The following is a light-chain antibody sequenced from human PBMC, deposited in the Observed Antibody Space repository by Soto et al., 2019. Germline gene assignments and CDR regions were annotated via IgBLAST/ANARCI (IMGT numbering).Light chain of an antibody. Sequence: QSALTQPASVSGSPGQSITISCTGTSSDVGGYNYVSWYQQHPGKVPRLMIYDVSTRPSGVSNRFSGSKSGNTASLTISGLQAEDEADYYCSSYTSSNTPIFGGGTQLTVL. V-gene: IGLV2-14*03. J-gene: IGLJ2*01. CDR2: DVS. CDR3: SSYTSSNTPI. CDR1: SSDVGGYNY.